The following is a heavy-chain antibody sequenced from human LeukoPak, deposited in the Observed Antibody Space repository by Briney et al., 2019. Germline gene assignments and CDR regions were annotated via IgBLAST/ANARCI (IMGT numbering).Heavy chain of an antibody. CDR2: VSTYNGNT. D-gene: IGHD6-19*01. V-gene: IGHV1-18*04. Sequence: ASVKVSCKASGYTFTSHGISWVRQAPGQGLEWMGWVSTYNGNTNYVPKYQGRVTMTTDTSTSTAYMELRSLRSDDTAVYYCARRGGWLSPLDYWGQGTLVTVSS. J-gene: IGHJ4*02. CDR1: GYTFTSHG. CDR3: ARRGGWLSPLDY.